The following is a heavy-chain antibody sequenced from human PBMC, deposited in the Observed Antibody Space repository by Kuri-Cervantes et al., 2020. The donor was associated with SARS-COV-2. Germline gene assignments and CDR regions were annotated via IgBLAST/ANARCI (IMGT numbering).Heavy chain of an antibody. CDR2: IYYSGST. D-gene: IGHD3-22*01. CDR1: GGSISSYY. J-gene: IGHJ4*02. Sequence: ESLKISCTVSGGSISSYYWSWIRQPPGKGLEWIGYIYYSGSTNYNPSLKSRVTISEDTSRNPFSLKLTAVTAADTAVYFCARGRGYHDSSGYYFDSWGQGTLVTVSS. V-gene: IGHV4-59*08. CDR3: ARGRGYHDSSGYYFDS.